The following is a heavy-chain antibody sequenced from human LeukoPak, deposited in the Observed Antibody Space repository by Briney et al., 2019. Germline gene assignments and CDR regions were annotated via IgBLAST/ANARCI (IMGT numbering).Heavy chain of an antibody. Sequence: GGSLRLSCAASGLTFSSYWMSWVRQAPGKGLEWVANIKQDGSEKYYVDSVKGRFTISRDNAKNSLYLQMNSLRAEDTAVYYCARGLNSGYYYYGMDVWGQGTTVTVSS. D-gene: IGHD3-22*01. CDR1: GLTFSSYW. J-gene: IGHJ6*02. CDR2: IKQDGSEK. CDR3: ARGLNSGYYYYGMDV. V-gene: IGHV3-7*01.